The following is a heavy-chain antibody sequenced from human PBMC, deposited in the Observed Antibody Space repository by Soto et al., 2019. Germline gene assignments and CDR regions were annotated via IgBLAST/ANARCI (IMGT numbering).Heavy chain of an antibody. V-gene: IGHV1-8*01. CDR1: GYTFTSYD. D-gene: IGHD3-10*01. CDR2: MNPNSGNT. Sequence: QVQLVQSRAEVKKPGASVKVSCKASGYTFTSYDINWVRQATGQGLEWMGWMNPNSGNTGYAQKFQGRVTMTRNTSISTAYMELSSLRSEDTAVYYCARSLTYYYGSGKTDDAFDIWGQGTMVTVSS. CDR3: ARSLTYYYGSGKTDDAFDI. J-gene: IGHJ3*02.